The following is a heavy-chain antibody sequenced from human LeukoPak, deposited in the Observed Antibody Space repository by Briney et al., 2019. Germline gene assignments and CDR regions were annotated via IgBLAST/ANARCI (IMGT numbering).Heavy chain of an antibody. CDR2: ISPYNDYT. CDR3: ARWYCSSTSCYAGAFDM. Sequence: GSVKVSCKASGYTFTNYGISWVRQAPGQGLEWMGWISPYNDYTNYAQKLQGRVTMTTDTSTSTGYMELRSLRSDDTAVYYCARWYCSSTSCYAGAFDMWGQGTMVTVSS. J-gene: IGHJ3*02. CDR1: GYTFTNYG. V-gene: IGHV1-18*04. D-gene: IGHD2-2*01.